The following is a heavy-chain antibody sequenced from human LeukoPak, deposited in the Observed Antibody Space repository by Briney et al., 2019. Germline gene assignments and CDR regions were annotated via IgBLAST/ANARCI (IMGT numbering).Heavy chain of an antibody. CDR1: GFTFSSFA. D-gene: IGHD1-1*01. V-gene: IGHV3-64*02. Sequence: PGGSLRLSCAASGFTFSSFAMHWVRQAPGKGLEYVSAITTSGGTTYYADSVKGRFTISRDNSKNTLYLQMVSLTTEDMAVYYCARGWNDDYWDQGTLVTVSS. CDR2: ITTSGGTT. CDR3: ARGWNDDY. J-gene: IGHJ4*02.